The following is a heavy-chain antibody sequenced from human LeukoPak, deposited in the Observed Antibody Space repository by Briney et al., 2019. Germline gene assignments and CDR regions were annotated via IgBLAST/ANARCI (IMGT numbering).Heavy chain of an antibody. CDR2: INPNSGGT. V-gene: IGHV1-2*04. CDR1: GYTFTGYY. J-gene: IGHJ3*02. Sequence: EASVKVSCKASGYTFTGYYMHWVRQAPGQGLEWMGWINPNSGGTNYAQKFQGWVTMTRDTSISTAYMELSRLRSDDTAVYYCARGWASSRRKAFDIWGQGTMVTVSS. D-gene: IGHD3-16*01. CDR3: ARGWASSRRKAFDI.